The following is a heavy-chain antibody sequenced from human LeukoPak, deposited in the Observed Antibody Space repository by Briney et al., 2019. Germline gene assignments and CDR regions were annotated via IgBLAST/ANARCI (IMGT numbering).Heavy chain of an antibody. CDR2: IYYSGST. D-gene: IGHD2-15*01. CDR3: ARRYCSGGSCYYFDY. V-gene: IGHV4-39*07. CDR1: GGSISTNSFY. J-gene: IGHJ4*02. Sequence: PSETLSLTCTVSGGSISTNSFYWGWIRQPPDKGLEWIGTIYYSGSTYYNPSLKSRVTISVDTSKNQFSLRLSSVTAADTAVYYCARRYCSGGSCYYFDYWGQGTLVTVSS.